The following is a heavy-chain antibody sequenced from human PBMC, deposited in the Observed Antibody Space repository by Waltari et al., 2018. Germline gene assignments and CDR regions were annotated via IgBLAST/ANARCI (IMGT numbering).Heavy chain of an antibody. Sequence: QVQLQESGPGLVKPSQTLSLTCTVSGGSISSGSYYWSWIRQPAGKGLEWIGRIYTSGSTNYNPSLESRVTISVDASKNQFSLKLSSVNAADTAVYYCARRGMAVAGPPWDHYGMDVWGLGTTVTVSS. V-gene: IGHV4-61*02. CDR1: GGSISSGSYY. D-gene: IGHD6-19*01. CDR3: ARRGMAVAGPPWDHYGMDV. J-gene: IGHJ6*02. CDR2: IYTSGST.